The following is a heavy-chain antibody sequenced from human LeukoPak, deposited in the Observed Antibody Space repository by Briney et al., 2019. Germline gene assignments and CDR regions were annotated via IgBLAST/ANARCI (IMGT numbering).Heavy chain of an antibody. V-gene: IGHV4-61*02. CDR1: GGSISSGSYY. CDR3: ARESGDDAFDI. Sequence: SQTLSLTCTVSGGSISSGSYYWSWIRQPAGKGLEWIGRIYTSGSTNYNPSLKSRVTISVDTSKNQFSLKLSSVTAADTAVYYCARESGDDAFDIWGQGTMVTVSS. D-gene: IGHD3-3*01. J-gene: IGHJ3*02. CDR2: IYTSGST.